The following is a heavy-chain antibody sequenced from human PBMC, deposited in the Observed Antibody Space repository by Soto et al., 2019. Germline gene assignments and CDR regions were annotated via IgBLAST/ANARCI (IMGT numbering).Heavy chain of an antibody. CDR3: ARQRVTTRYFYGWFDH. CDR1: GVFIKRRGYY. CDR2: IYYSGSI. V-gene: IGHV4-31*03. J-gene: IGHJ5*02. Sequence: TLLLTSTVSGVFIKRRGYYLSWIRQHTRKGLEWIGNIYYSGSIHFNPSLKSRLTMLVDTSENQFSLKLTSVTAADTAVYYCARQRVTTRYFYGWFDHSGQPTLVT. D-gene: IGHD3-10*01.